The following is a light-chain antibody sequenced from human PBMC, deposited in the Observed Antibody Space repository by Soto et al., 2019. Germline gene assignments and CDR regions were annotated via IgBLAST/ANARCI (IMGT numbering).Light chain of an antibody. CDR3: SSYAGDIFGV. CDR1: SSDVGSYDY. V-gene: IGLV2-8*01. CDR2: EVN. J-gene: IGLJ3*02. Sequence: QSALTQPPSASGSPGQSVTISCTGTSSDVGSYDYVSWYQQHPGKAPKLMISEVNKRPSGVPDRFSGSKSGNTASLTVSGLQAEDEADYFCSSYAGDIFGVFGGGTKLTVL.